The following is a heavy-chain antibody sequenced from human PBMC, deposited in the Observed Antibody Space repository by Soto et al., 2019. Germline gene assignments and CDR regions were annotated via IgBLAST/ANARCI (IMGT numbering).Heavy chain of an antibody. J-gene: IGHJ6*02. D-gene: IGHD5-18*01. CDR3: ARGTRYSYGFYYYYGMDV. CDR2: IYYSGNT. CDR1: GDYISSYY. V-gene: IGHV4-59*01. Sequence: SETLSLTCTVSGDYISSYYWSWIRQPPGKGLEWIAYIYYSGNTNYNPSLKSRVTISVDTSKNQFSLKLSSVTAADTAVYYCARGTRYSYGFYYYYGMDVWGQGTTVTVSS.